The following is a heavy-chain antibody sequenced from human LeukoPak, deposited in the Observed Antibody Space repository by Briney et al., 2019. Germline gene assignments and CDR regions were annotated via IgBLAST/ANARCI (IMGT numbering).Heavy chain of an antibody. CDR1: GGTFNSHA. Sequence: SVKVSCKASGGTFNSHAISWVRQAPGQGLQWMGRFIPIFGTANYAQKFQGRVSITTDASTRTAYMQLSSLRFDDTAVYYCARDLGITGTYDNHCFDYWGQGTLVTVSS. V-gene: IGHV1-69*05. CDR2: FIPIFGTA. CDR3: ARDLGITGTYDNHCFDY. D-gene: IGHD1-20*01. J-gene: IGHJ4*02.